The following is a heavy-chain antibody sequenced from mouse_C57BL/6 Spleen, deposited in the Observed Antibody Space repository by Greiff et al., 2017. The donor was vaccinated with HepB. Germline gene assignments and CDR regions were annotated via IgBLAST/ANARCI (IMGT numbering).Heavy chain of an antibody. Sequence: QVQLQQSGAELMKPGASLKLSCKATGYTFTGYWIEWVKQRPGHGLEWIGEILPGSVSTNYNEKFKGKATFTADTSSNTAYMQLSSLTTEDSAIYYCARALWSHYAMDYWGQGTSVTVSS. V-gene: IGHV1-9*01. J-gene: IGHJ4*01. CDR2: ILPGSVST. CDR3: ARALWSHYAMDY. CDR1: GYTFTGYW. D-gene: IGHD1-1*02.